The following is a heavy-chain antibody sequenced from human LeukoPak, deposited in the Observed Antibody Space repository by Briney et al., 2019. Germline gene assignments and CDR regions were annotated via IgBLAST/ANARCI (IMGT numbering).Heavy chain of an antibody. J-gene: IGHJ4*02. Sequence: PGGSLRLSCAGSRFTFSSYAVHWVRQAPGKGLEWVANIKQDGSEKYYVDSVKGRFTISRDNAKNSLYLQMSSLRAEDTAVYYCVGSGGYWGQGTLVTVSS. CDR3: VGSGGY. CDR2: IKQDGSEK. V-gene: IGHV3-7*01. CDR1: RFTFSSYA. D-gene: IGHD3-10*01.